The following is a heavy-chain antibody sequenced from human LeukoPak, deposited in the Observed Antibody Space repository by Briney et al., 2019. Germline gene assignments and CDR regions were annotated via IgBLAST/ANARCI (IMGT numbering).Heavy chain of an antibody. D-gene: IGHD3-10*01. Sequence: GGSLRLSCAASGFTFSSYAMHWVRQAPGKGLEWVAVISYDGSNKYYADSVKGRFTISRDNSKNSLYLQMNSLRTEDTALYYCAKDLGYYGSGPAAKHTYYYYGMDVWGQGTTVTVSS. CDR3: AKDLGYYGSGPAAKHTYYYYGMDV. CDR2: ISYDGSNK. CDR1: GFTFSSYA. J-gene: IGHJ6*02. V-gene: IGHV3-30-3*01.